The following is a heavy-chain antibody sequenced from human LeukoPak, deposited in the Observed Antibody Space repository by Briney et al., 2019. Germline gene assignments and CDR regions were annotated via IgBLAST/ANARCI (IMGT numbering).Heavy chain of an antibody. CDR1: RFTFSNYG. Sequence: GGSLRLSCAASRFTFSNYGMHWDRQTPGKGLEWVAIIWSDGSNKYYADSVKGRFTISRDNSKNTLYLQKNSLRAEDTAVYCCAPGSGSFSGGFDYWGQGTLVTVSS. D-gene: IGHD1-26*01. V-gene: IGHV3-33*08. J-gene: IGHJ4*02. CDR3: APGSGSFSGGFDY. CDR2: IWSDGSNK.